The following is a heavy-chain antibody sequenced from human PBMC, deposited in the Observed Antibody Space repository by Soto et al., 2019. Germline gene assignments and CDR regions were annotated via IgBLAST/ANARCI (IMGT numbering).Heavy chain of an antibody. V-gene: IGHV5-10-1*01. Sequence: PWESRKISRKGSGYSCAGNLNTWGRQMPGKGPEWPGRLDPSDSETYYSPSLRGHVTISAAQSITPVFLQWSSLRASDTAMYYCARQIYDSDSGPNFQYYFDSWGQGTLVTVT. D-gene: IGHD3-22*01. CDR1: GYSCAGNL. J-gene: IGHJ4*02. CDR2: LDPSDSET. CDR3: ARQIYDSDSGPNFQYYFDS.